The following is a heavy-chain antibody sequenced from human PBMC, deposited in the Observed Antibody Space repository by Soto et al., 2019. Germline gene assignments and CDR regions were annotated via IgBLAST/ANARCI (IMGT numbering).Heavy chain of an antibody. V-gene: IGHV1-2*04. CDR1: GYTFTCYY. Sequence: ASVKVSCKASGYTFTCYYMHWVRQAPGQGLEWMGWINPNSGGTNYAQKFQGWVTMTRDTSISTAYMELSRLRSDDTAVYYCARDRRWQYYYYGMDVWGQGTTVTVSS. J-gene: IGHJ6*02. CDR3: ARDRRWQYYYYGMDV. CDR2: INPNSGGT.